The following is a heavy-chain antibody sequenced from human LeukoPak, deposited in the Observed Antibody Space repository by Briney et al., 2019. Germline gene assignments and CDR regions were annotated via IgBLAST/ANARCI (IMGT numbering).Heavy chain of an antibody. J-gene: IGHJ2*01. D-gene: IGHD6-13*01. CDR2: IYHSGST. CDR3: ARATSSYWHFDL. Sequence: SETLSLTCAVSGYSISSNYYWGWIRQPPGKGLEWIGSIYHSGSTYYNPSLKSRVTISVDTSKNQFSLKLSSVTAADTAVYYCARATSSYWHFDLWGRGTLVTVSS. V-gene: IGHV4-38-2*01. CDR1: GYSISSNYY.